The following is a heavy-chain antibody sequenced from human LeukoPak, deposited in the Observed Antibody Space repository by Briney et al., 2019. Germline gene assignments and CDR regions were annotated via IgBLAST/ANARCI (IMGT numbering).Heavy chain of an antibody. D-gene: IGHD3-16*02. Sequence: GASVKVSCKASGGTFKNYAISWVRQAPGQGLEWMGGILPIFGTTNYAQKLQGRVTMTTDTSTSTAYMELRSLRSDDTAVYYCARGRLRLGELSGYYFDYWGQGTLVTVSS. CDR2: ILPIFGTT. V-gene: IGHV1-69*05. J-gene: IGHJ4*02. CDR1: GGTFKNYA. CDR3: ARGRLRLGELSGYYFDY.